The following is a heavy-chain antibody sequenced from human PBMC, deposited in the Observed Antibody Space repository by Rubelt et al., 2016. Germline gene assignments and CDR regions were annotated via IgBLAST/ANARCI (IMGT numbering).Heavy chain of an antibody. CDR1: GLTFRSYV. D-gene: IGHD3-22*01. V-gene: IGHV3-23*01. Sequence: EVQLLESGGGLVQPGGSLRLSCAASGLTFRSYVINWVRQAPGKGLEWVSTISGTGGSTYYADSVKGRFTISRDNSKKTLYLQRKSLRADETAVYYWAKDRNTMIVVVITNAFDVWGQGTMVTVSP. CDR2: ISGTGGST. J-gene: IGHJ3*01. CDR3: AKDRNTMIVVVITNAFDV.